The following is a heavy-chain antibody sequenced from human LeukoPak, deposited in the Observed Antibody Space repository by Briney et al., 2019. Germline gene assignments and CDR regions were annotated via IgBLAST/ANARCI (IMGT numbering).Heavy chain of an antibody. CDR3: ATLLQYWPHAFDI. CDR1: GFTFSSYA. J-gene: IGHJ3*02. Sequence: GGSLRLSCAASGFTFSSYAMSWVRQAPGKGLEWVSSISSSSSYIYYTDSVKGRFTISRDNAKNSLYLQMNSLRAEDTAVYYCATLLQYWPHAFDIWGQGTMVTVSS. D-gene: IGHD3-9*01. V-gene: IGHV3-21*01. CDR2: ISSSSSYI.